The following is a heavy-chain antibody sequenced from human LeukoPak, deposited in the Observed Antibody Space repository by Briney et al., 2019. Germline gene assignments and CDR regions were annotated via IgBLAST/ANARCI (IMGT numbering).Heavy chain of an antibody. D-gene: IGHD6-6*01. V-gene: IGHV3-23*01. J-gene: IGHJ1*01. CDR1: GFTFSSYA. CDR2: ISETVGIT. CDR3: ARDLSTSSTAYFQH. Sequence: PGGSLRLSCAASGFTFSSYAMTWVRQAPGKGLEWVSVISETVGITYYADSVKGRFTISRDNSENTLYLQMNSLSAEDTAVYYCARDLSTSSTAYFQHWGQGTLVTVSS.